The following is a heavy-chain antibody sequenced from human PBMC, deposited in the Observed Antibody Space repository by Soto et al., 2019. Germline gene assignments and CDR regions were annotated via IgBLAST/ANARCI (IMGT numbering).Heavy chain of an antibody. CDR1: GGSISSGGYY. CDR2: IYYSGST. Sequence: PSETLSLTCTVAGGSISSGGYYWSWIRQHPGKGLEWIGYIYYSGSTYYNPSLKSRVTISVDTSKNQFSLKLSSVTAADTAVYYCARDSVEYSSSSGYYYGMDVWGQGTTVTVSS. D-gene: IGHD6-6*01. J-gene: IGHJ6*02. CDR3: ARDSVEYSSSSGYYYGMDV. V-gene: IGHV4-31*03.